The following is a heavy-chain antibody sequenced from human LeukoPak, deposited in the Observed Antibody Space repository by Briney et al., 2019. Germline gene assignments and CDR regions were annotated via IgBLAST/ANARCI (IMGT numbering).Heavy chain of an antibody. V-gene: IGHV4-59*08. J-gene: IGHJ4*02. CDR3: ARLDYYGSGTFY. Sequence: PSETLSLTCTVSGVSISSYYWSWIRQPPGKGLEWIGYIYYSGSTNYNPSLKSRVTISVDTSKNQFSLKLSSVTAADTAVYYCARLDYYGSGTFYWGQGTLVTVSS. CDR1: GVSISSYY. D-gene: IGHD3-10*01. CDR2: IYYSGST.